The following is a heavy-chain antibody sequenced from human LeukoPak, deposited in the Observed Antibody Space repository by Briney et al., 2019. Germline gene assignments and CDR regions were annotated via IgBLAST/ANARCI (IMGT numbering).Heavy chain of an antibody. CDR1: GYSISSGYY. V-gene: IGHV4-38-2*02. CDR2: IYHSGST. Sequence: PSETLSLTCTVSGYSISSGYYWGWIRQPPGKGLEWIGRIYHSGSTYYNPSLKSRVTISVDTSKNQFSLKLSSVTAADTAVYYCASRRGYGDSDYWGQGTLVTVSS. J-gene: IGHJ4*02. CDR3: ASRRGYGDSDY. D-gene: IGHD4-17*01.